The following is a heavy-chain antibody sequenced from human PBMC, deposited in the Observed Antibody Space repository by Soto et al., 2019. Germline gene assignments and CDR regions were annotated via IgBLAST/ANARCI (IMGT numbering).Heavy chain of an antibody. Sequence: GSLRLSCAASGFTVSSNYMSWVRQAPGKGLEWVSVIYSGGSTYYADSVKGRFTISRDNSKNTLYLQMNSLRAEDTAVYYCASTPWGSGSSAYYFDYWGQGTLVTVSS. CDR2: IYSGGST. V-gene: IGHV3-66*01. D-gene: IGHD3-10*01. CDR1: GFTVSSNY. CDR3: ASTPWGSGSSAYYFDY. J-gene: IGHJ4*02.